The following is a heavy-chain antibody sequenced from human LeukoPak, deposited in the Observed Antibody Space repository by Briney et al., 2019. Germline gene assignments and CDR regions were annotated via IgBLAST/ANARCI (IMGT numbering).Heavy chain of an antibody. D-gene: IGHD3-16*01. CDR2: IYYGGST. V-gene: IGHV4-59*01. J-gene: IGHJ3*02. CDR3: ARVVLGAFGI. Sequence: PSETLSLTCTVSGGSISSYYWSWIRQPPGKGLEWIGYIYYGGSTNYNPSLKSRVTISVDTSKNQFSLKLSSVTAADTAVYYCARVVLGAFGIWGQGTMVTVSS. CDR1: GGSISSYY.